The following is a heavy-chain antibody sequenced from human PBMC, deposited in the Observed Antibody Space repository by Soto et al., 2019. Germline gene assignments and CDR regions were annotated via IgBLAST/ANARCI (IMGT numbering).Heavy chain of an antibody. CDR1: GGSISSSSYY. D-gene: IGHD3-3*01. CDR3: ARQGYDFWSGYYSYYGMDV. Sequence: KTSETLSLTCTVSGGSISSSSYYWGWIRQPPGKGLEWIGSIYYSGSTYYNPSLKSRVTISVDTSKNQFSLKLSSVTAADTAVYYCARQGYDFWSGYYSYYGMDVWGQGTTVTVSS. J-gene: IGHJ6*02. V-gene: IGHV4-39*01. CDR2: IYYSGST.